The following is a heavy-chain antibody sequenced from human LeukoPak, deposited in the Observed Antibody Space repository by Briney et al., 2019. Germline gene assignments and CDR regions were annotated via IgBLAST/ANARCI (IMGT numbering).Heavy chain of an antibody. CDR3: ARSIITDWGYYYYYGMDV. J-gene: IGHJ6*02. D-gene: IGHD3-10*01. Sequence: PGGSLRLSCAASGFTVSSNYMSWVRQAPGKGLEWVSVIYSGGSTYYADSVKGRFTISRDNSKNTLYLQMNSLRAEDTAVYYCARSIITDWGYYYYYGMDVWGQGTTVTVSS. CDR1: GFTVSSNY. V-gene: IGHV3-66*01. CDR2: IYSGGST.